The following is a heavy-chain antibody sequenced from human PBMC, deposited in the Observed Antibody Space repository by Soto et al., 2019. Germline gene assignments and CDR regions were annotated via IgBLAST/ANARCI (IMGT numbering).Heavy chain of an antibody. J-gene: IGHJ6*02. CDR2: ISGYNGDT. D-gene: IGHD3-3*01. V-gene: IGHV1-18*01. CDR3: AKVFPYDFWSGYKSHYYYYGMDV. CDR1: VYTFINYG. Sequence: ASVKVSCKASVYTFINYGISWVRLAPGQGLEWMGWISGYNGDTNYAQKLQGRVTMTTDTSTSTAYMELRSLRAEDTAVYYCAKVFPYDFWSGYKSHYYYYGMDVWGQGTTVTVSS.